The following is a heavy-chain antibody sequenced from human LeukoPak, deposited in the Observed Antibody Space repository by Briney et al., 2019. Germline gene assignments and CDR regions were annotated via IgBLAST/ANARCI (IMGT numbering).Heavy chain of an antibody. D-gene: IGHD3-16*02. CDR3: ARDLSPGWVSNWFDP. V-gene: IGHV3-23*01. CDR1: GFTFSSYG. CDR2: ISGSGGST. J-gene: IGHJ5*02. Sequence: GGSLRLSCAASGFTFSSYGMSWVRQAPGKGLEWVSAISGSGGSTYYADSVKGRFTISRDNSKNTLYLQMNSLRAEDTAVYYCARDLSPGWVSNWFDPWGQGTLVTVSS.